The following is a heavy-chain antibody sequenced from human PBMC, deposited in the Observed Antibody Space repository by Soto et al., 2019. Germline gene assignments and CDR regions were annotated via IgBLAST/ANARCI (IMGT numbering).Heavy chain of an antibody. CDR2: IYHSGST. V-gene: IGHV4-4*02. J-gene: IGHJ4*02. Sequence: SETLSLTCAVSGGSISSNNWWSWVRQPPGKGLEWIGEIYHSGSTNYNPSLKSRVTISVDKSKNQFSLKLSSVTAADTAVYFCARIYCISARCPGPSLIAYCGQGTLVTGSA. D-gene: IGHD3-3*02. CDR3: ARIYCISARCPGPSLIAY. CDR1: GGSISSNNW.